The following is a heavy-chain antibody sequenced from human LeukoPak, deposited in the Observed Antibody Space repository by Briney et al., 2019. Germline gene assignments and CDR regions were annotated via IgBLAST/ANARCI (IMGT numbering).Heavy chain of an antibody. CDR2: INPNTGAT. D-gene: IGHD2-15*01. CDR3: ARGDCSGVSCYSVDS. J-gene: IGHJ4*02. V-gene: IGHV1-2*04. Sequence: ASVKVSCTASGYTFTASYIHWVRQAPGQGLEWMGWINPNTGATSYAQKFQGWVTMTRGTSISTGYMELSWLKSDDTAVYFCARGDCSGVSCYSVDSWGQGTLVTVSS. CDR1: GYTFTASY.